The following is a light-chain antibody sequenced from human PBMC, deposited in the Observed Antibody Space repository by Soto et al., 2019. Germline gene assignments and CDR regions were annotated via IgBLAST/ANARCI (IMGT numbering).Light chain of an antibody. CDR2: GAS. V-gene: IGKV3-20*01. CDR3: QQYCSSPRGT. Sequence: EIVLTQSPGTLSLSPGERATLSCRASQSVSSSYLAWYQQKPGQAPRRLIYGASSRATGIPDRFSGSGSGTDFTLTISRLEPQDFAVYYCQQYCSSPRGTFGQGTTVDIK. J-gene: IGKJ1*01. CDR1: QSVSSSY.